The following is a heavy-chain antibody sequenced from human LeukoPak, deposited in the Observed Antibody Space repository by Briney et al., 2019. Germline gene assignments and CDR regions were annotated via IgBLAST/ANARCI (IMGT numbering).Heavy chain of an antibody. CDR3: ARSLEGGSLVAADAFDA. CDR2: ISPNSGGT. Sequence: ASVKVSCKASGYSFGANYMNWVRQAPGQGPEWMGWISPNSGGTKYAQRFQGRVTLTRDTSINTAYMELTRLRFDDTAVYYCARSLEGGSLVAADAFDAWGQGTMVTVSS. CDR1: GYSFGANY. V-gene: IGHV1-2*02. J-gene: IGHJ3*01. D-gene: IGHD1-26*01.